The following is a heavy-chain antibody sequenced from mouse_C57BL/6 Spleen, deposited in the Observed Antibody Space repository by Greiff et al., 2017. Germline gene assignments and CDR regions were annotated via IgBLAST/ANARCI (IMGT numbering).Heavy chain of an antibody. Sequence: VHLVESGAELVRPGTSVKVSCKASGYAFTNYLIEWVKQRPGQGLEWIGVINPGSGGTNYNEKFKGKATLTADKSSSTAYMQLSSLTSEDSAVYFCASDSNYEGLDYWGQGTTLTVSS. D-gene: IGHD2-5*01. CDR1: GYAFTNYL. J-gene: IGHJ2*01. CDR2: INPGSGGT. V-gene: IGHV1-54*01. CDR3: ASDSNYEGLDY.